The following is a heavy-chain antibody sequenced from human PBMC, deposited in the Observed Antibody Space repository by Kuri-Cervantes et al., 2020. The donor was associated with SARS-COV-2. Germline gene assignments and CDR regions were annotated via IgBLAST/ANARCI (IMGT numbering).Heavy chain of an antibody. CDR3: AMVVGNCFDP. CDR1: GFPITSRY. J-gene: IGHJ5*02. D-gene: IGHD2-15*01. V-gene: IGHV4-59*11. Sequence: GSLRLSCTVSGFPITSRYWSLIRQPPGKGLEWIAYIYYTGGTNYNPSLTSRITISMDTTKSQFYLLLTAVTAADTAVYYFAMVVGNCFDPWGQGTLVTVSS. CDR2: IYYTGGT.